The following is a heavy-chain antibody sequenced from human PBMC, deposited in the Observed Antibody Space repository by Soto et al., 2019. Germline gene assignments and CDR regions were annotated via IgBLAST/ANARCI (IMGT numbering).Heavy chain of an antibody. CDR2: IWYDGSNK. V-gene: IGHV3-33*01. CDR1: GFTFSSYG. Sequence: GGSLRLSCAASGFTFSSYGMHWVRQAPGKGLERVAVIWYDGSNKYYADSVKGRFTISRDNSKNTLYLQMNSLRAEDTAVYYCARDKAARIDYWGQGTLVTVSS. D-gene: IGHD6-6*01. CDR3: ARDKAARIDY. J-gene: IGHJ4*02.